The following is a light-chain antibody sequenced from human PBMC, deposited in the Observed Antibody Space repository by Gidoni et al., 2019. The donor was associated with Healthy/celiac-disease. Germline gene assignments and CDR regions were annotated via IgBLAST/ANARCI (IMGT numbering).Light chain of an antibody. Sequence: QSALTQPASVSASPGPSITISCTGTSSDVGGYHYVSWYQQHPGKAPKLMIYDVSNRPSGVSNRFSGSKSGNTASLTISGLQAEDEADYYCSSYTSSSTLGVFGGGTKLTVL. CDR3: SSYTSSSTLGV. V-gene: IGLV2-14*01. J-gene: IGLJ2*01. CDR1: SSDVGGYHY. CDR2: DVS.